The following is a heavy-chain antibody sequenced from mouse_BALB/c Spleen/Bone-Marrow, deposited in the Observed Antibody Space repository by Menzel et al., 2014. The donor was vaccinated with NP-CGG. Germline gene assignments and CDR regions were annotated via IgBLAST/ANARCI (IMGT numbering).Heavy chain of an antibody. CDR1: GFTFSNYA. CDR2: ISSGVSYT. J-gene: IGHJ2*01. CDR3: ARQDGFDY. D-gene: IGHD2-3*01. V-gene: IGHV5-9-3*01. Sequence: DVHLVESGGGLVKPGGSLKLSCAASGFTFSNYAMSWVRQTPGKRLEWVAIISSGVSYTYYPDSVKGRFTISRDNAKTILYLQMSSLRSEDTAMYYCARQDGFDYWGQGTTLTVSS.